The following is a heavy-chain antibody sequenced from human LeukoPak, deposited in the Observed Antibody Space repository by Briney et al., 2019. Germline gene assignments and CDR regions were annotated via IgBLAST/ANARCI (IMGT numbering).Heavy chain of an antibody. CDR2: IIPILGIA. J-gene: IGHJ4*02. Sequence: ASVKVSCKASGGTFSSYAISWVRQAPGQGLEWMGRIIPILGIANYAQKFQGRVTITADKSTSTAYMELSSLRSEDTAVYYCARAASSGWYTFDYWGQGTLVTVSS. CDR1: GGTFSSYA. D-gene: IGHD6-19*01. V-gene: IGHV1-69*04. CDR3: ARAASSGWYTFDY.